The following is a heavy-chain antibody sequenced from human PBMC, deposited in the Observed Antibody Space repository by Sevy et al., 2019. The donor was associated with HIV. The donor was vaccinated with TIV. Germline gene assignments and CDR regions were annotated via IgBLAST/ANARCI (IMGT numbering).Heavy chain of an antibody. CDR2: INQDGSEE. Sequence: GGSLRLSCVASGFTFTDHWMTWLRQAPGKGLEWVANINQDGSEENYVDSVKGRFTIFRDNAKNSLFLQLNSLRAEDTSVYYCARTGSYADTYYYYYAMDVWGQGATVTVSS. V-gene: IGHV3-7*01. D-gene: IGHD3-16*01. CDR1: GFTFTDHW. J-gene: IGHJ6*02. CDR3: ARTGSYADTYYYYYAMDV.